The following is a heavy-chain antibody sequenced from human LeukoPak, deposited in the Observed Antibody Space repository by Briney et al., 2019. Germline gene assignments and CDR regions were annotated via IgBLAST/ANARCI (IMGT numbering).Heavy chain of an antibody. CDR2: IYYSGST. CDR1: GGSISSYY. Sequence: SETLSLTCTVSGGSISSYYWSWIRQPPGKGLEWIGYIYYSGSTNYNPSLKSQVTISVDTSKNQFSLKLSSVTAADTAVYYCARGSRITGTNSWFDPWGQGTLVTVSS. J-gene: IGHJ5*02. D-gene: IGHD1-7*01. CDR3: ARGSRITGTNSWFDP. V-gene: IGHV4-59*01.